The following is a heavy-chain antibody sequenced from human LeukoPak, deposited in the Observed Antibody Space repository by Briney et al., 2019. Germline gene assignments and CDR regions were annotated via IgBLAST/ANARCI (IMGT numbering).Heavy chain of an antibody. Sequence: GGSLRLSCAASGFTFSSYWMSWVRQAPGKGLEWVANIKQDGSEKYYVDSVKGRFTISRDNAKNSLYLQMNSLRAEDTAVYYCARDWYKQLGWLDPWGQGTLVTVSS. CDR1: GFTFSSYW. V-gene: IGHV3-7*01. CDR2: IKQDGSEK. D-gene: IGHD6-6*01. J-gene: IGHJ5*02. CDR3: ARDWYKQLGWLDP.